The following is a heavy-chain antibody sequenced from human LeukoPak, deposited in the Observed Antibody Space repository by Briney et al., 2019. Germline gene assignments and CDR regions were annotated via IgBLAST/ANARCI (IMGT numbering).Heavy chain of an antibody. CDR2: IYYSGST. D-gene: IGHD5-18*01. V-gene: IGHV4-59*11. CDR1: GGSISSHY. CDR3: ARGGSGYSYGYDY. J-gene: IGHJ4*02. Sequence: SETLSLTCTVSGGSISSHYWSRIRQPPGKGLEWIGYIYYSGSTNYNPSLKSRATISVDTSKNQFSLKLSSVTASDTAVYYCARGGSGYSYGYDYWGQGTLVTVFS.